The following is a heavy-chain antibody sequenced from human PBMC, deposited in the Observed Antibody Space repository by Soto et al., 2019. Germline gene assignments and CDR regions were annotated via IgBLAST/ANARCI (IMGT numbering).Heavy chain of an antibody. CDR1: GFTVSSNY. V-gene: IGHV3-66*01. J-gene: IGHJ4*02. CDR3: ARDSNDYYDSSGQFDY. Sequence: PGGSLRLSCAASGFTVSSNYMSWVRQAPGKGLEWVSVIYSGGSTYYADSVKGRFTISRDNSKNTLYLQMNSLRAEDTAVYYCARDSNDYYDSSGQFDYWGQGTLVTVSS. CDR2: IYSGGST. D-gene: IGHD3-22*01.